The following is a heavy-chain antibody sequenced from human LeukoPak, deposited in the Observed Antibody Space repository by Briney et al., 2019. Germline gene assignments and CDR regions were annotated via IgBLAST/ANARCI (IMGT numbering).Heavy chain of an antibody. CDR2: IYYSGST. D-gene: IGHD6-13*01. CDR3: ARHVTRYSSSPGGFDY. Sequence: PSETLSLTRTVSGGSISSSSSYWGWIRQPPGKGLEWIGSIYYSGSTYYNPSLKSRVTISVDTSKNQFSLKLSSVTAADTAVYYCARHVTRYSSSPGGFDYWGQGTLVTVSS. V-gene: IGHV4-39*01. J-gene: IGHJ4*02. CDR1: GGSISSSSSY.